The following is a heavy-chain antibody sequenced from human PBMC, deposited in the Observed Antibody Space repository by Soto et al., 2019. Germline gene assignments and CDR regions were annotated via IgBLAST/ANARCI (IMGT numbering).Heavy chain of an antibody. Sequence: SVKVSCKASGGTFSSYAISWVRQSPGQGLEWMGGIIPIFGTANYARKFQGRVTITADESTSTAYMELSSLRSEDTAVYYCARGGYSYGPREYYYYGIDVWGQGTTVTVSS. CDR2: IIPIFGTA. V-gene: IGHV1-69*13. D-gene: IGHD5-18*01. CDR1: GGTFSSYA. CDR3: ARGGYSYGPREYYYYGIDV. J-gene: IGHJ6*02.